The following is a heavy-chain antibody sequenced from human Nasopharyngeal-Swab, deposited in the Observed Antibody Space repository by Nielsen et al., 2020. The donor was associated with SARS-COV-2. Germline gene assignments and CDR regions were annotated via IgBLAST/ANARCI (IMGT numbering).Heavy chain of an antibody. CDR2: INHSGST. V-gene: IGHV4-34*01. Sequence: WIRQPPGTGLEWIGEINHSGSTNYNPSLKSRVTISVDTSKNQFSLKLSSVTAADTAVYYCARGPGEVGTTYYYYYGMDVWGQGTTVTVSS. J-gene: IGHJ6*02. D-gene: IGHD1-1*01. CDR3: ARGPGEVGTTYYYYYGMDV.